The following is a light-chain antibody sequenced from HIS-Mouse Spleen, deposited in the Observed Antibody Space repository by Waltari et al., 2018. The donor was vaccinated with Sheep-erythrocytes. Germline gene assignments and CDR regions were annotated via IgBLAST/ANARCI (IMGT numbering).Light chain of an antibody. V-gene: IGKV2-30*01. CDR1: QRLLYSDGNTY. J-gene: IGKJ2*01. CDR3: MQGTHWLYT. CDR2: KVS. Sequence: DVVMTQSPLSLPVILGQPASIPCRSSQRLLYSDGNTYLNWFQQRPGQSPRRLIYKVSNRDSGVPDRFSGSGSGTDFTLKISRVEAEDVGVYYCMQGTHWLYTFGQGTKLEIK.